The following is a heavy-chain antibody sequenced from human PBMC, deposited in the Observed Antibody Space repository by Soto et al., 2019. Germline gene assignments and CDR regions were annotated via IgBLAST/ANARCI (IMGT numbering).Heavy chain of an antibody. CDR1: GFTFRDYY. V-gene: IGHV3-11*05. J-gene: IGHJ6*02. Sequence: QVQLVESGGGLVRPGGSLRLSCEASGFTFRDYYMTWFRQAPGKGLEWLSYIDSSTKYTNYADSVKGRFTISRDTAKNTLYLQINSLRADDTAVYYCAREYYYTMDVWGQGTMVTVSS. CDR2: IDSSTKYT. CDR3: AREYYYTMDV.